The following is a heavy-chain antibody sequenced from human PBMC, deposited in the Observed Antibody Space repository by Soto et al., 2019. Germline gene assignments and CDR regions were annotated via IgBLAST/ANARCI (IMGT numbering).Heavy chain of an antibody. CDR3: ARGAGGAYYLDY. Sequence: EVQLVESGGGLVQPGGSLRLSCATSGFTFTNYWTHWVRQAPGEGLVWVSRISGDGSRTNYADSVKGRFTISRDNAKTLLYLQMNSLRADDTAVYYCARGAGGAYYLDYWGQGTLVTVSS. CDR2: ISGDGSRT. D-gene: IGHD3-10*01. CDR1: GFTFTNYW. J-gene: IGHJ4*02. V-gene: IGHV3-74*01.